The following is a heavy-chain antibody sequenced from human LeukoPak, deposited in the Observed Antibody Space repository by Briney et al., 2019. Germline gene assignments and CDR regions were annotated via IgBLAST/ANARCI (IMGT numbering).Heavy chain of an antibody. Sequence: SETLSLTCTVSGVSISSGGYYWSWIRQPPGKGLEWIVYIYHSGSTYYNPSLKSRVTISVDTSKNQFSLKLSSVTAADTAVYYCASRNRGNSSGWAWGQGTLVTVSS. J-gene: IGHJ5*02. CDR1: GVSISSGGYY. CDR2: IYHSGST. V-gene: IGHV4-30-2*01. D-gene: IGHD6-19*01. CDR3: ASRNRGNSSGWA.